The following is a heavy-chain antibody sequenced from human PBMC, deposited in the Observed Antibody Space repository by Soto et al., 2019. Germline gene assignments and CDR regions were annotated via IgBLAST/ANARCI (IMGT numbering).Heavy chain of an antibody. CDR1: GFTFSTNA. CDR2: ISGSGEGI. Sequence: EVQLLESGGNLVQPGGSLRLPCAASGFTFSTNAMRWVRQAPGEALEWVSGISGSGEGIYYTDSVRGRFTISRDNSKNTLFLQMNSRRAEDTAIYYCAKDIRDGYNWDFDSWGQGTLVTVSS. J-gene: IGHJ4*02. CDR3: AKDIRDGYNWDFDS. D-gene: IGHD5-12*01. V-gene: IGHV3-23*01.